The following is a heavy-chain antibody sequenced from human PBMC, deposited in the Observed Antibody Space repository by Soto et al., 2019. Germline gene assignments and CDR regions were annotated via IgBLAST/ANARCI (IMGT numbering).Heavy chain of an antibody. V-gene: IGHV3-48*01. CDR3: ASRSYFDI. CDR1: GFTFSSYS. J-gene: IGHJ3*02. CDR2: VSSRSSTI. Sequence: EVQLVESGGGLVQPGGSLRLSCAASGFTFSSYSMNWVRQAPGKGLEWVSYVSSRSSTIYYADSLKGRFTISRDNANNSLYLQLNSLRVEDTAVYYCASRSYFDIWGQGTMVTVSS.